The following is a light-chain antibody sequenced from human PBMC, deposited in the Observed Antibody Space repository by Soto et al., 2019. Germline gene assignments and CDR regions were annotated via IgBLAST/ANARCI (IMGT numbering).Light chain of an antibody. J-gene: IGLJ1*01. CDR2: EVS. Sequence: QSVLTQPPSASCSPGQSVTISCTGTSSDVGDNYVSCYQQHLGKAPKLIIYEVSQRPSGVPDRFSGSKSGNTASLTVSGLQTEDEADYYCSAYAGSKNFVFGSGTKVTAL. CDR3: SAYAGSKNFV. V-gene: IGLV2-8*01. CDR1: SSDVGDNY.